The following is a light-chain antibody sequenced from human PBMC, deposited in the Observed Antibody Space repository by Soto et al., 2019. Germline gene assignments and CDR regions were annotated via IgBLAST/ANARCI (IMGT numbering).Light chain of an antibody. Sequence: EIVLTQSPATLSLSPGERATLSCRASQSISTYLAWYQQKPGQAPRLLIYDASSRATGIPARFGGSGSGTDFTLTISSLEPEDFAVYYCQQRSNSFGGGTKVDIK. CDR3: QQRSNS. V-gene: IGKV3-11*01. CDR2: DAS. CDR1: QSISTY. J-gene: IGKJ4*01.